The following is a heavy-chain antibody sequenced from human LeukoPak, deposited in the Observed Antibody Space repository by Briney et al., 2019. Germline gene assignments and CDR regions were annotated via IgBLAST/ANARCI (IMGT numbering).Heavy chain of an antibody. J-gene: IGHJ4*02. D-gene: IGHD2/OR15-2a*01. V-gene: IGHV4-34*01. CDR2: INHSGST. CDR1: GGSFSGYY. Sequence: SETLSLTCAVYGGSFSGYYWSWIRQPPGKGLEWIGEINHSGSTNYNPSLKSRVTISVDTSKNQFSLKLSSVTAADTAVYYCARFYRSYSDYWGQGTLVTVSS. CDR3: ARFYRSYSDY.